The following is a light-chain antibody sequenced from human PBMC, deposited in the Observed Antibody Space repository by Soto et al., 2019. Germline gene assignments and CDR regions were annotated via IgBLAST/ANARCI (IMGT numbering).Light chain of an antibody. Sequence: QLVLTQPPSVSGAPGQRVTISCTGSSSNIGAGLDVHWYQQLPGTAPKLLIYGNTNRPSGVPDRFSGSKSATSASLAITGLQAEDEADYYCQSYDSSLSAYVFGTGTKLTVL. CDR3: QSYDSSLSAYV. J-gene: IGLJ1*01. CDR2: GNT. V-gene: IGLV1-40*01. CDR1: SSNIGAGLD.